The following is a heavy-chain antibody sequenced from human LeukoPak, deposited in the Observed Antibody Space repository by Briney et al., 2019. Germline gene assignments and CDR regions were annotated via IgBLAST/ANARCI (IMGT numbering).Heavy chain of an antibody. V-gene: IGHV4-59*12. D-gene: IGHD3-3*01. Sequence: PSETLSLTCTVSGGSISSYYWSWIRQPPGKGLEWIGYIYHSGSTNYNPSLKSRVTISVDTSKNQFSLKLSSVTAADTAVYYCARDSRITIFGVVTLIDAFDIWGQGTMVTVSS. CDR2: IYHSGST. CDR3: ARDSRITIFGVVTLIDAFDI. CDR1: GGSISSYY. J-gene: IGHJ3*02.